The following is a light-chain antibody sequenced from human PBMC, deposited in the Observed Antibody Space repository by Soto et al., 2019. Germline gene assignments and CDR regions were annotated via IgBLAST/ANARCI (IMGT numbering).Light chain of an antibody. J-gene: IGKJ2*01. CDR3: QQRSNRST. V-gene: IGKV3-11*01. Sequence: EIVLTQSPATLSLSPEERATLSCRASQSVSSYLAWYQQKPGQAPRLLIYDASNRATGIPARFSGSGSGTDFTLTISSLEPEDFAVYYCQQRSNRSTFGQGTKLEIK. CDR1: QSVSSY. CDR2: DAS.